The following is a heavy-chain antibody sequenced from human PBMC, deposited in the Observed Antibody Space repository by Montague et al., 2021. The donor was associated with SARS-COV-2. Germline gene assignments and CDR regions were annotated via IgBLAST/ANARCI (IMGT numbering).Heavy chain of an antibody. CDR2: IWFDGTNK. CDR3: AKCASGGSSYSSALDY. J-gene: IGHJ4*01. CDR1: GFTFSNYG. V-gene: IGHV3-33*03. Sequence: SLRLPCAASGFTFSNYGIHWVRQAPGRGLEWVAIIWFDGTNKYYGDSVRGRFTISRDKGMNTVNLEMNSLRAEDTAVYYCAKCASGGSSYSSALDYWGHGTLVTVSS. D-gene: IGHD2-15*01.